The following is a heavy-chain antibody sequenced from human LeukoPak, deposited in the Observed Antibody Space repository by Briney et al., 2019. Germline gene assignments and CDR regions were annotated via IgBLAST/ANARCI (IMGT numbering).Heavy chain of an antibody. V-gene: IGHV1-2*02. CDR3: TREDTSSWDYVLH. CDR2: INPNSGGT. J-gene: IGHJ4*02. Sequence: ASVKVSCKASGYTFTDYYIHWVRQAPGQGLEWMGWINPNSGGTEIAQNFKGRVTVTRDTSISTAYMELNSLRSDDTAVFYCTREDTSSWDYVLHWGQGTLVTVSS. CDR1: GYTFTDYY. D-gene: IGHD4-17*01.